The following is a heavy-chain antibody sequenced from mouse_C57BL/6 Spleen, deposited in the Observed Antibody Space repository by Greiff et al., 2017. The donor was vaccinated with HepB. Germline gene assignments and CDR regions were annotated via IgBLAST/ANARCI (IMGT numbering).Heavy chain of an antibody. Sequence: QVQLQQPGAELVRPGSSVKLSCKASGYTFTSYWMHWVKQRPIQGLEWIGNIDPSDSETHYNQKFKDKATLTVDKSSSTTYSQLSSLTSEDSAVYYCARKGLTGTHFDYWGQGTTLTVSS. CDR3: ARKGLTGTHFDY. J-gene: IGHJ2*01. CDR1: GYTFTSYW. D-gene: IGHD4-1*01. V-gene: IGHV1-52*01. CDR2: IDPSDSET.